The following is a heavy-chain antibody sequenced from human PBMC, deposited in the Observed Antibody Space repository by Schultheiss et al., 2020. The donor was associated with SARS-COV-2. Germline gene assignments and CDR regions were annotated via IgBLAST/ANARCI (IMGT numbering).Heavy chain of an antibody. Sequence: GGSLRLSCAASGFTFSSYDMHWVRQATGKGLEWVSAIGTAGDPYYPDSVKGRFTISRDNSKNTLYLQMNSLRAEDTAVYYCASTERTKSSFDYWGQGTLVTVSS. CDR2: IGTAGDP. V-gene: IGHV3-13*05. J-gene: IGHJ4*02. D-gene: IGHD4-11*01. CDR3: ASTERTKSSFDY. CDR1: GFTFSSYD.